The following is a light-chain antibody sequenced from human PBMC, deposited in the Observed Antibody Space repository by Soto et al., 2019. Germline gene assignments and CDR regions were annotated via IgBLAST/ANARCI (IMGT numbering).Light chain of an antibody. V-gene: IGLV2-11*01. J-gene: IGLJ1*01. CDR1: SSDVGGYNY. Sequence: QSVLTQPRSVSGSPGQSVTISCTGTSSDVGGYNYVFWYQQHPDKAPKVMSYDVTKRPSGVPDRFSGSKSGNTASLTISGLQAEDEDDYYCCSYEGSYIYVFGTGTKATV. CDR2: DVT. CDR3: CSYEGSYIYV.